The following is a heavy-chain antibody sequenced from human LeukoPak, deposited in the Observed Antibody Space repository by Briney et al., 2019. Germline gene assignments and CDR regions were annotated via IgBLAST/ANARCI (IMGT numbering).Heavy chain of an antibody. J-gene: IGHJ4*02. CDR1: GGSISSSSYY. CDR2: IYHSGST. CDR3: APPGDSSGWPFDY. D-gene: IGHD6-19*01. V-gene: IGHV4-39*07. Sequence: SETLSLTCTVSGGSISSSSYYWGWTRQPPGKGLEWIGSIYHSGSTYYNPSLKSRVTISVDTSKNQFSLKLRSVTAPATAVYYCAPPGDSSGWPFDYWGQGTLVTVSS.